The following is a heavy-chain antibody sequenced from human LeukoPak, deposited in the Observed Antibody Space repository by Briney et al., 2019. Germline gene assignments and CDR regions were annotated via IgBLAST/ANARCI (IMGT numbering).Heavy chain of an antibody. CDR2: IYTSGST. CDR1: GGSISSYY. D-gene: IGHD1-26*01. V-gene: IGHV4-4*09. J-gene: IGHJ5*02. Sequence: PSETLSLTCTVSGGSISSYYWSWIRQPPGKGLEWIGYIYTSGSTNYNPSLKSRVTISVDTSKNQFSLKLSSVTAADTAVYYCARHVSGSYYDSGFDPWGQGTLVTVSS. CDR3: ARHVSGSYYDSGFDP.